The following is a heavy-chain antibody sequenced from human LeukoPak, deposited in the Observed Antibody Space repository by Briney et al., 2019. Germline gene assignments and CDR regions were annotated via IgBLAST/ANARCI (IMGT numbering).Heavy chain of an antibody. V-gene: IGHV4-59*01. CDR1: GGSISSYY. D-gene: IGHD6-19*01. CDR2: IYYSGST. J-gene: IGHJ4*02. CDR3: ARPKVSGWYLGFDY. Sequence: PSETLSLTCTVSGGSISSYYWSWIRQPPGKGLEWIGYIYYSGSTNYNPPLKSRVTISVDTSKNQFSLKLSSVTAADTAVYYCARPKVSGWYLGFDYWGQGTLVTVSS.